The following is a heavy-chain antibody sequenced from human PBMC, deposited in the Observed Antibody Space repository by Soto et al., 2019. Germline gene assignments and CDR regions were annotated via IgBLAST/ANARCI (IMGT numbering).Heavy chain of an antibody. CDR2: INHSGSS. V-gene: IGHV4-34*01. CDR3: TRGLFGGSYYSGGWYYFDS. Sequence: QVRLQQWGAGLLKPSETLSLTCAVSGGSFSGYIWTWIRQTPGKGLQWIGQINHSGSSIYNPSLKNRVTISTMSNNKFSLELSSVTAADTAVYYCTRGLFGGSYYSGGWYYFDSWGQGTMVTVSS. D-gene: IGHD1-26*01. CDR1: GGSFSGYI. J-gene: IGHJ4*02.